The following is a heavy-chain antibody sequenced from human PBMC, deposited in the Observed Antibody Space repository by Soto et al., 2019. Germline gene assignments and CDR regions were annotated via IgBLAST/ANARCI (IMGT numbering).Heavy chain of an antibody. D-gene: IGHD3-3*01. CDR2: IFSNDEK. J-gene: IGHJ6*02. V-gene: IGHV2-26*01. Sequence: QVTLKESGPVLVKPTETLTLTCTVSGFSLSNARMGVSWIRQPPGKALEWLAHIFSNDEKSYSTSLKSRLTISKDTSKSQVVLTMTNMDPVDTATYYCARIDLIELRYYYYGMDVWGQGTTVTVSS. CDR1: GFSLSNARMG. CDR3: ARIDLIELRYYYYGMDV.